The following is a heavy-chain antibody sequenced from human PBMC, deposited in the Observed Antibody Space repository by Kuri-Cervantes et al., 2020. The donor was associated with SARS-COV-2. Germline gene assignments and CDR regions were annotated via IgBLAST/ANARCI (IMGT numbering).Heavy chain of an antibody. CDR2: IYYSGST. V-gene: IGHV4-61*01. CDR1: GGSINSSSFY. Sequence: ESLKISCSVSGGSINSSSFYWSWIRQPPGKGLEWIGYIYYSGSTNYNPSLKSRVTISVDTSKNQFSLKLSSVTAADTAVYYCASRNDDFWSGPPYYYYYMDVWGKGTTVTVSS. D-gene: IGHD3-3*01. CDR3: ASRNDDFWSGPPYYYYYMDV. J-gene: IGHJ6*03.